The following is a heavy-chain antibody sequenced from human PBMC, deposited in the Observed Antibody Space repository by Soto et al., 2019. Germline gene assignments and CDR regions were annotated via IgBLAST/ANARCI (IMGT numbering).Heavy chain of an antibody. D-gene: IGHD1-26*01. CDR2: ISYDGSNT. Sequence: QVQLVESGGGVVQPGRSLRLSCVASGFTFSSYGMHWVRQAPGKGLEWVAIISYDGSNTYYADSVKGRFTISRDNSKNTLYLQMNILRAEDTSVYYCAKEGGLSGSYYISSSDYFDDWGQGTLVTVSS. J-gene: IGHJ4*02. CDR1: GFTFSSYG. V-gene: IGHV3-30*18. CDR3: AKEGGLSGSYYISSSDYFDD.